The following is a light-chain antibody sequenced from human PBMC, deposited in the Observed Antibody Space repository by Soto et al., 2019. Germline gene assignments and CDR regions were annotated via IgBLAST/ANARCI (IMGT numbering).Light chain of an antibody. CDR2: KAS. Sequence: DIQMTQSPSTLSASVGDRVTITCRASQSISSWLAWYQQKPGKATKLLIYKASNLESGVPSRFSGSGSGTEFTLTISSLQADDFATYYCQQDNSYPWTFGQGTKVEIK. J-gene: IGKJ1*01. CDR3: QQDNSYPWT. V-gene: IGKV1-5*03. CDR1: QSISSW.